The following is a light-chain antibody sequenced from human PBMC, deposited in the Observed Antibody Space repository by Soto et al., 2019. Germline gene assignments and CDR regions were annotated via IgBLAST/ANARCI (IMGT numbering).Light chain of an antibody. CDR3: QQSYRSPYT. J-gene: IGKJ2*01. Sequence: IKLTQSPSSLSTSVGDRVTVTCRASQNINIYLNWYQQEPGKAPTLLIYGASSLQSGVPSRFSGGGSRTDFTLTISSLQAEDFATYYCQQSYRSPYTFGQGTRLEI. CDR2: GAS. CDR1: QNINIY. V-gene: IGKV1-39*01.